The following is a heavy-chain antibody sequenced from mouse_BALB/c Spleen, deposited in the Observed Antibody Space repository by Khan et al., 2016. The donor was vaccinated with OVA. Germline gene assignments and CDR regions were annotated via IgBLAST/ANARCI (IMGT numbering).Heavy chain of an antibody. CDR2: IDPSTDYT. V-gene: IGHV1-7*01. CDR3: VNHGSSSAWFTY. D-gene: IGHD1-1*01. CDR1: GYTFTSYW. Sequence: VQLVETGAELAKPGASVKMSCKASGYTFTSYWMHWVKQRPGQGLEWIGYIDPSTDYTEYNQKFSDKATLTVDKSSTTVYMQLTSLTSDDSAVYYCVNHGSSSAWFTYWGQGTLVTVSA. J-gene: IGHJ3*01.